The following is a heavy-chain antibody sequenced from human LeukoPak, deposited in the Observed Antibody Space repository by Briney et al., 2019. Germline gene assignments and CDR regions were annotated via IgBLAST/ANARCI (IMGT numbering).Heavy chain of an antibody. V-gene: IGHV1-2*02. Sequence: ASVKVSCKASGYTFTGYYMHWVRQAPGQGLEWMGWINPNSGGTNYAQKFQGRVTMTRDTSISTAYMELSSLRSEDTAVYYCAYSSGWFPFDYWGQGILVIVSS. CDR1: GYTFTGYY. CDR2: INPNSGGT. CDR3: AYSSGWFPFDY. D-gene: IGHD6-19*01. J-gene: IGHJ4*02.